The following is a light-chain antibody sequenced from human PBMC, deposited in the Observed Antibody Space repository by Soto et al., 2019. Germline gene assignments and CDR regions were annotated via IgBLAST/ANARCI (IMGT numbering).Light chain of an antibody. V-gene: IGKV3-20*01. CDR1: ESVSSTY. Sequence: EIVLTQSPGTLSLSPGERATLSCRASESVSSTYLAWYQQTPGQAPRLLIYGASNRATGTPDRFSGSGSGTDFTLTVSRLEPEDFAVYYCQQYGSSPRTFGQGTKVEIK. J-gene: IGKJ1*01. CDR2: GAS. CDR3: QQYGSSPRT.